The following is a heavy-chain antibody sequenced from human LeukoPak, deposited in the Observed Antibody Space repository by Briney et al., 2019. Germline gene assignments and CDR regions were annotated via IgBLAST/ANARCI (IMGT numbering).Heavy chain of an antibody. Sequence: GGSLRLSCAASGFTFSSYAMSWVRQAPGKGLEWVSAISDTGGSTYYADSVKGRFTISRDNSKNTLYLQMNSLRAEDTAVYYCTKARTMVRGVIIAIFDYWGQGTLVTVSS. CDR3: TKARTMVRGVIIAIFDY. V-gene: IGHV3-23*01. CDR2: ISDTGGST. D-gene: IGHD3-10*01. J-gene: IGHJ4*02. CDR1: GFTFSSYA.